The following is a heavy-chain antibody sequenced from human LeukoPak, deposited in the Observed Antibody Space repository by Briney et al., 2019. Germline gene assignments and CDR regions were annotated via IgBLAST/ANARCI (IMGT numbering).Heavy chain of an antibody. CDR1: GFTFSSYA. Sequence: GGSLRLSCAASGFTFSSYAMHWVRQAPGKGLEWVAVISYDGSNKYYADSVKGRFTISRDNSKNTLYLQMNSLRAEDTAVYYCAKCPRTGSSGYYARFDYWGQGTLVTVSS. D-gene: IGHD3-22*01. CDR2: ISYDGSNK. J-gene: IGHJ4*02. CDR3: AKCPRTGSSGYYARFDY. V-gene: IGHV3-30-3*02.